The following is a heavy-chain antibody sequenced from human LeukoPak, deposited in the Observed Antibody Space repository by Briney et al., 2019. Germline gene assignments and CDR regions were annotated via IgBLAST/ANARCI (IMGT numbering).Heavy chain of an antibody. V-gene: IGHV3-30*02. Sequence: PGGSLRLSCSASGFTFSSHGMHWIRQAPGMGLKWVTFIRYDGSNQYYTDSLMGRFTISRDNSKNTLYLQMNSLRAEDTAVYYCAKTRSRNMITFGGVENWFDPWGQGTLVTVSS. CDR3: AKTRSRNMITFGGVENWFDP. D-gene: IGHD3-16*01. CDR1: GFTFSSHG. CDR2: IRYDGSNQ. J-gene: IGHJ5*02.